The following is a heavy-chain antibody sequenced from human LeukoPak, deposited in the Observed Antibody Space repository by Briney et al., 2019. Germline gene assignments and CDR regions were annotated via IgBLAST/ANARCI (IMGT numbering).Heavy chain of an antibody. CDR1: GFTFGDYA. V-gene: IGHV3-49*03. CDR3: ARDGSATYDPVYY. Sequence: GSLRLSCTGSGFTFGDYAMSWFRQAPGKGLEWVGCIRSKTYGGTTEYAASVEGRFTMSRDDSQSIAYLQMNSLKTEDTAVYYCARDGSATYDPVYYWGQGTQVTVSS. J-gene: IGHJ4*02. D-gene: IGHD5-12*01. CDR2: IRSKTYGGTT.